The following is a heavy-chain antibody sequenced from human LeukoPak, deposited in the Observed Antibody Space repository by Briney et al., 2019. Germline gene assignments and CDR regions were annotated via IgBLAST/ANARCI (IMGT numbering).Heavy chain of an antibody. V-gene: IGHV3-23*01. CDR1: GFTFSRYA. CDR3: AKLGGSSRSGYYVDY. J-gene: IGHJ4*02. Sequence: GGSLRLSCAASGFTFSRYAMSSVRQTPEKGVKWVSDISGGSSSIYYADSVKGRFTISRDNSKNTLFLQMDSLRADDTAVYYCAKLGGSSRSGYYVDYWGQGTLVTVSS. D-gene: IGHD3-10*01. CDR2: ISGGSSSI.